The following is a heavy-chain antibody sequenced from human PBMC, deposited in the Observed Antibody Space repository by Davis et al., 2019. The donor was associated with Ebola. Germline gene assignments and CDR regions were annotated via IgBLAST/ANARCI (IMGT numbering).Heavy chain of an antibody. CDR3: AKSIAVAARDGFDY. CDR2: INSDGSST. V-gene: IGHV3-74*01. J-gene: IGHJ4*02. D-gene: IGHD6-19*01. CDR1: GFTFSSYW. Sequence: GESLKISCAASGFTFSSYWMHWVRQAPGKGLVWVSRINSDGSSTSYADSVKGRFTISRDNSKNTLYLQMNSLRAEDTALYYCAKSIAVAARDGFDYWGQGTLVTVSS.